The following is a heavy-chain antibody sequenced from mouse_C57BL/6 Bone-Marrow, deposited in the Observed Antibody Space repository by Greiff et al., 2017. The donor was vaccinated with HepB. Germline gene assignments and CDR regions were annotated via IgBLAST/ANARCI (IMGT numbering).Heavy chain of an antibody. J-gene: IGHJ2*01. CDR3: TPPLIYYYGSSYDY. CDR1: GYTFTDYE. V-gene: IGHV1-15*01. Sequence: VQLQQSGAELVRPGASVTLSCKASGYTFTDYEMHWVKQTPVHGLEWIGAIDPETGGTAYNQKFKGKAILTADKSSSTAYMELRSLTSEDSAVYYCTPPLIYYYGSSYDYWGQGTTLTVSS. D-gene: IGHD1-1*01. CDR2: IDPETGGT.